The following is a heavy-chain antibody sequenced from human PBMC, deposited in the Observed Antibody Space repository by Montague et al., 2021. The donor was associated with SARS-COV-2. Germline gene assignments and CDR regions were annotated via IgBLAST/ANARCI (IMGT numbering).Heavy chain of an antibody. Sequence: QSGAEVKKPGESLKISCKGSGYSFTSYWIGWVRQMPGKGLEWMGIIYPGDSDTRYSPSFQGQVTISADKSISTAYLQWSSLKASDTAMYYCAREGDLCSGGSCLHRDFDPWGQGTLVTVSS. J-gene: IGHJ5*02. CDR3: AREGDLCSGGSCLHRDFDP. CDR2: IYPGDSDT. V-gene: IGHV5-51*01. D-gene: IGHD2-15*01. CDR1: GYSFTSYW.